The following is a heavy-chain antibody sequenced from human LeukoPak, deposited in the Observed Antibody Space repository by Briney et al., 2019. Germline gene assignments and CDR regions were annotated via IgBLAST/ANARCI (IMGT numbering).Heavy chain of an antibody. V-gene: IGHV4-59*01. J-gene: IGHJ4*02. CDR2: IYYSGST. CDR3: AREHGSG. CDR1: GGSISSYY. Sequence: SQTLSLTCAVSGGSISSYYWSWIRQPPGKGLEWIGYIYYSGSTNYNPSLKSRVTISVDTSKNQFSLKLSSVTAADTAVYYCAREHGSGWGQGTLVTVSS. D-gene: IGHD6-19*01.